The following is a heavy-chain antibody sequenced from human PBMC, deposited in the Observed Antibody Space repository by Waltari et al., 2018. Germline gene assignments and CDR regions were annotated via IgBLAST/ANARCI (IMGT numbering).Heavy chain of an antibody. V-gene: IGHV4-34*01. J-gene: IGHJ6*03. Sequence: QVQLQQWGAGLLKPSETLSLTCAVYGGSFSGYYWRWIRPPPGKGLESIGAINHSGSTNYNPSLKSRVTISVDTSKNQFSLKLSSVTAADTAVYYCARLYPPALGYCSGGSCYRNYYYYYMDVWGKGTTVTVSS. D-gene: IGHD2-15*01. CDR3: ARLYPPALGYCSGGSCYRNYYYYYMDV. CDR2: INHSGST. CDR1: GGSFSGYY.